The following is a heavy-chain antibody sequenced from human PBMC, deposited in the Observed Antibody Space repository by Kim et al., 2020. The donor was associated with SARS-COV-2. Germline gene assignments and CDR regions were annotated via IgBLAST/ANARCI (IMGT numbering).Heavy chain of an antibody. J-gene: IGHJ3*02. D-gene: IGHD5-12*01. CDR3: AARATECRRTECYDDSFDI. CDR2: IYYSGST. Sequence: SETLSLTCIVSGGSISTSHYYWGWIRQPPGKGLEWIGSIYYSGSTYYNPSLKSRVTISVETSKNQVSLRLKSVTAADTAVYYCAARATECRRTECYDDSFDIGGKGTMVSVSA. CDR1: GGSISTSHYY. V-gene: IGHV4-39*01.